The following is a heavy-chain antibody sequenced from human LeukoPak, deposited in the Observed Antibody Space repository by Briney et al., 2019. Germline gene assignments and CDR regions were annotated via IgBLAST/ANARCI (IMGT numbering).Heavy chain of an antibody. CDR1: GFTFSSYA. Sequence: GGSLRLSCAASGFTFSSYAMSWVRQAPGKGLEWVSAISGSGGSTYYADSVKGRFTISRDNSKNTLYLQMNSLRAEDTAVYYCAKSPRYWNYGIDFDYWGQGTLVTVSS. J-gene: IGHJ4*02. CDR3: AKSPRYWNYGIDFDY. CDR2: ISGSGGST. D-gene: IGHD1-7*01. V-gene: IGHV3-23*01.